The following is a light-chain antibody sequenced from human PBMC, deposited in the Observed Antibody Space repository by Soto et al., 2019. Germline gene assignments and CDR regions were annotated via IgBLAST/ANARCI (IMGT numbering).Light chain of an antibody. CDR2: EAT. V-gene: IGLV2-8*01. J-gene: IGLJ3*02. CDR1: GSDIGGYNF. Sequence: QSVLTQPPSASGSPGQSVTISCTGSGSDIGGYNFVSWYQQHPGKAPKLLIYEATQRPSGVPDRFSGSKSGNTASLTVSGLQAEDEADYYCSSYADSNNLLFGGGTKVTVL. CDR3: SSYADSNNLL.